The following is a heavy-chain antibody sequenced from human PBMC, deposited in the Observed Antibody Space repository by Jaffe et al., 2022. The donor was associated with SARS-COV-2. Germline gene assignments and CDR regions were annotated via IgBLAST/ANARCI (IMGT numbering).Heavy chain of an antibody. D-gene: IGHD6-19*01. V-gene: IGHV3-30*04. J-gene: IGHJ3*01. CDR3: ARLGFALGSDWYGGFDF. CDR2: ISYDGSNK. Sequence: QVQLGESGGGVVRPGRSLRLSCAASGFIFSTFAMHWVRQAPGKGLEWVAFISYDGSNKYYADSVKGRFTISRDNSKNTLYLQMNTLRVEDTAVYYCARLGFALGSDWYGGFDFWGQGTPVTVSS. CDR1: GFIFSTFA.